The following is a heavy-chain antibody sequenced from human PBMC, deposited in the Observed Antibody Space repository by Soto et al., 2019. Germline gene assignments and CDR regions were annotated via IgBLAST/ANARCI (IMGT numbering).Heavy chain of an antibody. CDR3: ALRSMAVVPEY. CDR1: GGFISSYY. V-gene: IGHV4-59*01. CDR2: IYYSGST. D-gene: IGHD3-22*01. Sequence: SETLSLTCTVSGGFISSYYWSWIRQPPGKGLEWIGYIYYSGSTNYNPSLKSRVTLSVDTSTNQCSLTLSSMTAADTAVYYCALRSMAVVPEYWGQETLVTVSS. J-gene: IGHJ4*02.